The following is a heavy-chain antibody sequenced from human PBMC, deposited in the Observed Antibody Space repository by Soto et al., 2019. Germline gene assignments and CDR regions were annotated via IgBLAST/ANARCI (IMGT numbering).Heavy chain of an antibody. CDR3: ARAGNDAFDI. J-gene: IGHJ3*02. CDR1: GFTFSDYY. V-gene: IGHV3-11*05. CDR2: ISSSSSYT. Sequence: QVQLVESGGGLVKPGGSLRLSCAASGFTFSDYYMSWIRQAPGKGLEWVSYISSSSSYTNYADSVKGRFTISRDNAKNELYLQMNSLRDEDTHVYYCARAGNDAFDIWGQGTMVTVSS.